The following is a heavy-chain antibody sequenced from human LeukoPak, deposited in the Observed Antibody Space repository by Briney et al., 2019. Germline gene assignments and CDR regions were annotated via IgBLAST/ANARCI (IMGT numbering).Heavy chain of an antibody. V-gene: IGHV3-74*01. CDR2: IHSDGGST. CDR3: TTGGGGYADNVAFDY. J-gene: IGHJ4*02. D-gene: IGHD6-19*01. CDR1: EFTFSSYW. Sequence: GGSLRLSCGASEFTFSSYWMHWVRQAPGKGLVWVSRIHSDGGSTSYADSVKGRFTISRDNAKNTLYLQMNSLRAEDTAVYYCTTGGGGYADNVAFDYWGQGTLVTVSS.